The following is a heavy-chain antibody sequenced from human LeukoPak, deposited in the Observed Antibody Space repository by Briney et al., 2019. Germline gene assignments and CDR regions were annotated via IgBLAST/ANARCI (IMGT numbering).Heavy chain of an antibody. CDR1: GYTFTGYY. J-gene: IGHJ4*02. CDR3: ARVGRNKYYHGSGSYREAPDY. D-gene: IGHD3-10*01. V-gene: IGHV1-2*02. Sequence: GASVKVSCKASGYTFTGYYMHWVRQAPGQGLEWMGWINPNSGGTNYAQKFQGRVTMTRDTSISTAYMELSRLRSEATAVYYCARVGRNKYYHGSGSYREAPDYWGQGTLVTVSS. CDR2: INPNSGGT.